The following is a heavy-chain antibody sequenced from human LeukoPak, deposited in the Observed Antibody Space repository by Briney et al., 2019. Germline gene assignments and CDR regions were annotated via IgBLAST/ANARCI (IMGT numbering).Heavy chain of an antibody. Sequence: SETLSVTCTVSSASITNYYWSWIRQPPGKGLEYIGHIYYTGTTDYNPSLKSRVTMSVDTSKNQFSLSLISVTASDTAVYFCAGAPNQHYFDYWGQGTLVAVSS. CDR3: AGAPNQHYFDY. J-gene: IGHJ4*02. CDR1: SASITNYY. V-gene: IGHV4-59*01. CDR2: IYYTGTT.